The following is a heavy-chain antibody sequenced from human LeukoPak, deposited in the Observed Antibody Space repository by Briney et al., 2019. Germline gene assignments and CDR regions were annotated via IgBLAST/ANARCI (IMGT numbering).Heavy chain of an antibody. CDR1: GFTFSSCA. CDR3: AKLIHPYTSSWYPFDS. J-gene: IGHJ4*02. CDR2: ISGSGGST. V-gene: IGHV3-23*01. D-gene: IGHD6-13*01. Sequence: GGSLRLSCAASGFTFSSCAMSWVRQAPGKGLEWVSAISGSGGSTYYADSVKGRFTISRDNSKNTLYLQMNSLRAEDTAVYYCAKLIHPYTSSWYPFDSWGQGTLVTVSS.